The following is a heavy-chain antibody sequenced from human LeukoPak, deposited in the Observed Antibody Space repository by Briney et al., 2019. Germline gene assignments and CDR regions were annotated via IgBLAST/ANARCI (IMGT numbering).Heavy chain of an antibody. V-gene: IGHV3-48*01. Sequence: PGGSLRLSCAASGFTFSTYSMKWVRQAPGKGLEWVSYISLSSSTIYYADSVKGRFTISRDNAKNSLYLQMNSLRAEDTAVYYCAREGVTVTAFDYWGQGTLVTVSS. D-gene: IGHD2-21*02. CDR2: ISLSSSTI. CDR1: GFTFSTYS. CDR3: AREGVTVTAFDY. J-gene: IGHJ4*02.